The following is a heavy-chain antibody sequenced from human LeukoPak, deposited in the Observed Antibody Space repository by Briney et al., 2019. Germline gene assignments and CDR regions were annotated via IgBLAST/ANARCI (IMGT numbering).Heavy chain of an antibody. D-gene: IGHD3-16*01. J-gene: IGHJ4*02. Sequence: TSETLSPTCTVYGGSINSFYWSWIRQPAGKGLEWIGRIYTSGSTNYNPSLKSRVTMSVDTSQNQFSLKMRSVTAADTAVYYCAGYSYGRLDYWGQGTLVTVSS. V-gene: IGHV4-59*10. CDR1: GGSINSFY. CDR2: IYTSGST. CDR3: AGYSYGRLDY.